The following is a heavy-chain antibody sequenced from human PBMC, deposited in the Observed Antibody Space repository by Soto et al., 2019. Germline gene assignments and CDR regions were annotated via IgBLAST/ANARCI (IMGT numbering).Heavy chain of an antibody. CDR2: SYYSGCT. V-gene: IGHV4-39*01. CDR1: GGSISSSSYY. D-gene: IGHD3-10*01. CDR3: ARRRPYGSGRPWDY. Sequence: QLQLQESGPGLVKPSETLSLTCTVSGGSISSSSYYWGWSRQAPGKGLEWMGRSYYSGCTYYNPSLKIRVTISQDTSKNQCSLRLSAVTAADTAVYYCARRRPYGSGRPWDYWGQGTLVTVPS. J-gene: IGHJ4*02.